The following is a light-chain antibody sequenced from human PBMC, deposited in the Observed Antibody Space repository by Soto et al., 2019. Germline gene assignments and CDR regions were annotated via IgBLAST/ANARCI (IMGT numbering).Light chain of an antibody. CDR3: QQDLRPPLT. J-gene: IGKJ3*01. Sequence: DIQMTQSPSTLSGSVGDRFTITCRASQTISSWLAWYQQKPGKAPKLLIYKASTLKSGVPSRFSASGSGTDFTLTISSLQPEDFATYYCQQDLRPPLTFGPGTKGDIK. CDR1: QTISSW. V-gene: IGKV1-5*03. CDR2: KAS.